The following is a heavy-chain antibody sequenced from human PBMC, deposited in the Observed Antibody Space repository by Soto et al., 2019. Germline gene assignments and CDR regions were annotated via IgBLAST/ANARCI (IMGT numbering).Heavy chain of an antibody. J-gene: IGHJ4*02. D-gene: IGHD6-6*01. CDR1: GFTFASYG. CDR3: VKEDRNIAARRWLGS. CDR2: VSYDGSNK. Sequence: QVQLVESGGAVVQSGGSLRLSCAASGFTFASYGMHWVRQAPGRGLEWVTLVSYDGSNKYYADFVKGRFTISRDNSKNTLSLQMNSLRVEDTGVFYCVKEDRNIAARRWLGSWGQGTLVTVSS. V-gene: IGHV3-30*18.